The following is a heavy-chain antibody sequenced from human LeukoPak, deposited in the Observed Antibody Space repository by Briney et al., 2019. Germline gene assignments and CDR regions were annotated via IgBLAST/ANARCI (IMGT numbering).Heavy chain of an antibody. CDR2: IIPIFGTA. Sequence: SVKVSCTASGGTFSSYAISWVRQAPGQGLEWMGRIIPIFGTANYAQKFQGRVTITADESTSTAYMELSSLRSEDTAVYYCARDPSSSGWGIYNWFDPWGQGTLVTVSS. D-gene: IGHD6-19*01. V-gene: IGHV1-69*13. CDR3: ARDPSSSGWGIYNWFDP. J-gene: IGHJ5*02. CDR1: GGTFSSYA.